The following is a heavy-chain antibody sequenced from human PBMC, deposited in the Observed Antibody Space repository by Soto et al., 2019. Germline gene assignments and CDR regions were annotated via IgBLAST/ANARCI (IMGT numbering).Heavy chain of an antibody. CDR3: ARSVAGHFDY. Sequence: PGGSLRLSCAASGFTFSSYSMNWVRQAPGKGLEWVSYISSSSGTIYYADSVRGRFTVSRDNARYSLFLQMNSLRDEDTAVYYCARSVAGHFDYWGQGALVTVSS. CDR2: ISSSSGTI. CDR1: GFTFSSYS. J-gene: IGHJ4*02. D-gene: IGHD6-19*01. V-gene: IGHV3-48*02.